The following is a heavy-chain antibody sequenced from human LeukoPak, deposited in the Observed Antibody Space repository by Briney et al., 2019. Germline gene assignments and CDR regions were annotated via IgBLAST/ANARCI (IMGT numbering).Heavy chain of an antibody. J-gene: IGHJ4*02. CDR2: INHSGST. V-gene: IGHV4-34*01. D-gene: IGHD3-10*01. Sequence: PSETLSLTCAVYGGSFSGYYWSWIRQPPGKGLEWIGEINHSGSTNYNPSLKSRVTISVDTSKNQFSLKLSSVTAADTAVYYCARDGRFGDPPLDCWGQGTLVTVSS. CDR3: ARDGRFGDPPLDC. CDR1: GGSFSGYY.